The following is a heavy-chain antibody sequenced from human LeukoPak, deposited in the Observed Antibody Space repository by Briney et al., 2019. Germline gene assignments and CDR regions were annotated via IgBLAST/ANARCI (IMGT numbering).Heavy chain of an antibody. D-gene: IGHD4-17*01. CDR2: ISTSSYI. J-gene: IGHJ3*02. V-gene: IGHV3-21*01. CDR1: GFTFSIYT. Sequence: GGSLRLSFAASGFTFSIYTMNWVRQAPGKGLEWVSSISTSSYIYYADSLRGRFTISRDNAKNSLYLQMNSLRAEDTAVYYCARDIDYGDYEHAFDIWGQGTMVTVSS. CDR3: ARDIDYGDYEHAFDI.